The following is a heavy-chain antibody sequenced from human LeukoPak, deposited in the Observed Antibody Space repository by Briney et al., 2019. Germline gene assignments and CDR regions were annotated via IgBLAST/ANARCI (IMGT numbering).Heavy chain of an antibody. CDR1: GGSISSGDYY. V-gene: IGHV4-30-4*08. Sequence: SETLSLTCTVSGGSISSGDYYWSWIRQPPGKGLEWIGYIYYSGSTYYNPSFKSRVTISVDTSKNQFSLKLSSVTAADTAVYYCAREVGYCSSTSCYNFDYWGQGTLVTVSS. CDR2: IYYSGST. D-gene: IGHD2-2*02. CDR3: AREVGYCSSTSCYNFDY. J-gene: IGHJ4*02.